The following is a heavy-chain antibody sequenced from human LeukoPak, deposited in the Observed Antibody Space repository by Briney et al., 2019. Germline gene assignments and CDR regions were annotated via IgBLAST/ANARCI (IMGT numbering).Heavy chain of an antibody. CDR1: GFTFSDHY. CDR3: ARATRNGMDV. CDR2: TSNKDNSYTK. V-gene: IGHV3-72*01. Sequence: GGSLRLSCAASGFTFSDHYMDWVRQAPGKGLEWVGRTSNKDNSYTKEYAASVKGRFTISRDDSKKSLYLQMNSLKTEDTAVYYCARATRNGMDVWGQGTTVTVSS. J-gene: IGHJ6*02.